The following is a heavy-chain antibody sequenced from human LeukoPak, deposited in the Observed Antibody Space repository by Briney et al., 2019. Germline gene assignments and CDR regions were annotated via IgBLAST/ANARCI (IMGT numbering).Heavy chain of an antibody. V-gene: IGHV4-39*01. CDR2: IYYSGST. CDR3: VRHEVKAAWFGHSVGWFDP. Sequence: SETLSLTCTVSGGSISSSSYYWGWIRQPPGKGLEWIGSIYYSGSTYYNPSLKSRVTISVDTSKNQFSLKLSSVTAADTAVYYCVRHEVKAAWFGHSVGWFDPWGQGTLVTVSS. CDR1: GGSISSSSYY. D-gene: IGHD3-10*01. J-gene: IGHJ5*02.